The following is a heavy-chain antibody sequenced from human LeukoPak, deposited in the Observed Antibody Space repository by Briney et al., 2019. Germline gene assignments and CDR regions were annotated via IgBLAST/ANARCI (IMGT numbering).Heavy chain of an antibody. D-gene: IGHD2-2*01. CDR1: GGSISSYY. CDR2: IYYSGST. CDR3: ARVPTEYRFDP. Sequence: PSETLSLTCTVSGGSISSYYWSWIRQPPGKGLEWIGYIYYSGSTNYNPSLKSRVTISVDTSKNQFSLKLSSVTAADTAVYYCARVPTEYRFDPWGQGTLVTVSS. V-gene: IGHV4-59*01. J-gene: IGHJ5*02.